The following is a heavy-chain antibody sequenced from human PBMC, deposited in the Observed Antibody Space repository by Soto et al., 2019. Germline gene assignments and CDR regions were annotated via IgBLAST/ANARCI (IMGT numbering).Heavy chain of an antibody. CDR1: GFTFSSYS. CDR2: ISSSSSYI. J-gene: IGHJ6*02. V-gene: IGHV3-21*01. D-gene: IGHD6-13*01. CDR3: ARTESSSWYYYYYYGRDV. Sequence: EVQLVESGGGLVKPGGSLRLSCAASGFTFSSYSMNWVRQAPGKGLEWVSSISSSSSYIYYADSVKGRFTISRDNAKNARYMQMNGLRAEDTAVYYCARTESSSWYYYYYYGRDVWGQGTTVTVSS.